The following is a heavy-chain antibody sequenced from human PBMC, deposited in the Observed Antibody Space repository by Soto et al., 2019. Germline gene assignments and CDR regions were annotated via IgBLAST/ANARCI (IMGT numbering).Heavy chain of an antibody. D-gene: IGHD6-6*01. CDR3: ARAAGWQRVGGDYYYYGMDV. CDR2: ISYDGSNK. V-gene: IGHV3-30*04. Sequence: GGSLRLSCAASGFTFSSYAMHWVRQAPGKGLEWVAVISYDGSNKYYADSVKGRFTISRDNSKNTLYLQMNSLRAEDTAVYYCARAAGWQRVGGDYYYYGMDVWGQGTTVTVSS. CDR1: GFTFSSYA. J-gene: IGHJ6*02.